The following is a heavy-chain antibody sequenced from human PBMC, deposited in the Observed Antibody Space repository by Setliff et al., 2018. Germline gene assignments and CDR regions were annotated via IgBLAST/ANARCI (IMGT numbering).Heavy chain of an antibody. J-gene: IGHJ4*02. D-gene: IGHD2-15*01. Sequence: GASVKVSCKASGYTLTSYGISWVRQAPGQGLEWMGWISAYNGNTNYAQKLQGRVTMTTDTSTSTAYMELRSLRSDDTAVYYCARAVGYCSGGSCYKGDDYWGQGTLVTVSS. V-gene: IGHV1-18*01. CDR3: ARAVGYCSGGSCYKGDDY. CDR2: ISAYNGNT. CDR1: GYTLTSYG.